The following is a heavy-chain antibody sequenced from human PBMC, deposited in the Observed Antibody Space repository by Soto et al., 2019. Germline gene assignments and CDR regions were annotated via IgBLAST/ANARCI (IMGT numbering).Heavy chain of an antibody. Sequence: ASVKVSCKASGYTFTSYYMHWVRQAPGQGLEWMGIINPSGGSTSYAQKFQGRVTMTRDTSTSTVYMELSSLRSEDTAVYYCASVGEDTRRPTTWYMDVWGKGTTVTVSS. CDR1: GYTFTSYY. D-gene: IGHD3-16*01. CDR2: INPSGGST. V-gene: IGHV1-46*03. CDR3: ASVGEDTRRPTTWYMDV. J-gene: IGHJ6*03.